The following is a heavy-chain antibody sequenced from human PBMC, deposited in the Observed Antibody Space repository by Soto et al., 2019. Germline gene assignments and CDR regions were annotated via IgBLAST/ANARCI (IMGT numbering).Heavy chain of an antibody. V-gene: IGHV3-23*01. D-gene: IGHD2-2*01. J-gene: IGHJ4*02. Sequence: GGSLRLSCAASGFTFSSYAMSWVRQAPGKGLEWVSVISGSGDSTYYADSVRGRFTISRDNSKNTLYLQMNSLRAEDTAVYYCARSGGSNTASDYWGQGTLVTVSS. CDR2: ISGSGDST. CDR3: ARSGGSNTASDY. CDR1: GFTFSSYA.